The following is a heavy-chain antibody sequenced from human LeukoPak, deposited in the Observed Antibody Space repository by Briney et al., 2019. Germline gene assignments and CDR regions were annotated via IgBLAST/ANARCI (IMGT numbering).Heavy chain of an antibody. CDR1: GFTFSSYA. J-gene: IGHJ6*02. D-gene: IGHD2-21*01. V-gene: IGHV3-23*01. CDR2: ISGSAGTT. CDR3: AKEDWRMDV. Sequence: GGSLRLSCAASGFTFSSYAMSWVRQTPGKGLEWVSIISGSAGTTYYADSVKGRITISRDNSKNTLYLQMNSLRAEDTAVYYCAKEDWRMDVWGQGTTVTVSS.